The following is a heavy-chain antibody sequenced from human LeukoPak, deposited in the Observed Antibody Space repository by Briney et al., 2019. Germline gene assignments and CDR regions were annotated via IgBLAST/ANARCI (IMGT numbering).Heavy chain of an antibody. J-gene: IGHJ3*02. CDR1: GFTFNTYS. CDR3: ARVGSSSWYGAVGAFDI. V-gene: IGHV3-21*01. D-gene: IGHD6-13*01. Sequence: GGSLRLSCAASGFTFNTYSMNWFRQAPGKGLEWVSSISSSSSYIYYADSVKGRFTISRDNAKNSLYLQMNSLRAEDTAVYYCARVGSSSWYGAVGAFDIWGQGTMVTVSS. CDR2: ISSSSSYI.